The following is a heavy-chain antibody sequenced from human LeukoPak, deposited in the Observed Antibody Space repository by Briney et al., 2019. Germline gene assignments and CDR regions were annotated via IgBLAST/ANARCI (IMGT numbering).Heavy chain of an antibody. J-gene: IGHJ4*02. CDR3: ARDSSPQQQLVTASSLDY. D-gene: IGHD6-13*01. CDR2: IKQDGRDK. CDR1: GFTFSSYW. V-gene: IGHV3-7*01. Sequence: GGSLRLPCAPSGFTFSSYWMSWARQAPGRGREWVANIKQDGRDKYYGVSVKGRFTISRDNAKNSLYLQMNSLRAEDTAVYYCARDSSPQQQLVTASSLDYWGQGTLVTVSS.